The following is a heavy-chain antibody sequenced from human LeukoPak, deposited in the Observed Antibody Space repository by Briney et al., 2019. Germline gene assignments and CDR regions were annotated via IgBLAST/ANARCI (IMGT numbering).Heavy chain of an antibody. CDR2: ISSSSSYI. CDR1: GFTFSSYW. D-gene: IGHD6-19*01. V-gene: IGHV3-21*01. Sequence: PGGSLRLSCAASGFTFSSYWMHWVRQAPGKGLEWVSSISSSSSYIYYADSVKGRFTISRDNAKNSLYLQMNSLRAEDTAVYYCARVSSGWYAALFDYWGQGTLVTVSS. CDR3: ARVSSGWYAALFDY. J-gene: IGHJ4*02.